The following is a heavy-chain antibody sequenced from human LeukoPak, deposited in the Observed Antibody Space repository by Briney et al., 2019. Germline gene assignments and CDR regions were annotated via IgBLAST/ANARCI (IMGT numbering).Heavy chain of an antibody. CDR2: VYSSGIT. D-gene: IGHD6-19*01. V-gene: IGHV4-4*07. CDR1: GGSISNYY. CDR3: ARDRSSGY. J-gene: IGHJ4*02. Sequence: PSETLSLTCTVSGGSISNYYWTWIRQPAGKGLEWIGRVYSSGITHYNPSLKSRVTMTTDTSTSTAYMELRSLRSDDTAVYYCARDRSSGYWGQGTLVTVSS.